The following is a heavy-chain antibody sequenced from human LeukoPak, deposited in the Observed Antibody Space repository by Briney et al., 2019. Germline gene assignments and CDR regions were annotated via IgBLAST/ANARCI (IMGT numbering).Heavy chain of an antibody. Sequence: PSETLSLTCTASGGSISSYYWSWIRQPPGKGLEWIGYIYYSGSTNYNPSLKSRVTISVDTSKNQFSLKLSSVTAADTAAYYCARSGSYGTGFDPWGQGTLVTVSS. V-gene: IGHV4-59*08. D-gene: IGHD1-26*01. CDR2: IYYSGST. CDR1: GGSISSYY. CDR3: ARSGSYGTGFDP. J-gene: IGHJ5*02.